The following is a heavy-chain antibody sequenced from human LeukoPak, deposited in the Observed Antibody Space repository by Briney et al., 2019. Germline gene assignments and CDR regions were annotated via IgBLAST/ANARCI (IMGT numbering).Heavy chain of an antibody. CDR3: ARDPMGSSGWYRDAFDI. V-gene: IGHV3-23*01. CDR1: GFTFSTYA. D-gene: IGHD6-19*01. Sequence: GGSLRLSCAASGFTFSTYAVNWVRQAPGKGLEWVSAISSSGGTTYYADSVKGRFTISRDNSKNTLYLQMNSLRAEDTAVYYRARDPMGSSGWYRDAFDIWGQGTMVTVSS. CDR2: ISSSGGTT. J-gene: IGHJ3*02.